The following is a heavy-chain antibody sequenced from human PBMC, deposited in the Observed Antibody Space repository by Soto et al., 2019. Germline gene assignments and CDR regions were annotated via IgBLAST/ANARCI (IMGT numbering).Heavy chain of an antibody. Sequence: QVQLQESGPGLVKPSESLSLTCTDSGGSVSSYYWSWIRQPPGKGLEWIGYIYYSGSTNYNPSLKSRVTLSVDTSKNQFSLKLSSVTAADTAVYYCARHVVVVVAATPLNWFDPWGQGTLVTVSS. V-gene: IGHV4-59*08. CDR1: GGSVSSYY. D-gene: IGHD2-15*01. CDR2: IYYSGST. CDR3: ARHVVVVVAATPLNWFDP. J-gene: IGHJ5*02.